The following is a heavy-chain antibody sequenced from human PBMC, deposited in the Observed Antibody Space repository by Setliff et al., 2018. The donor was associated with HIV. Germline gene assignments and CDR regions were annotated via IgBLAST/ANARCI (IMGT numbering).Heavy chain of an antibody. D-gene: IGHD3-9*01. CDR1: GFNFKDYG. CDR3: VKGYDIMIGGPDS. CDR2: ITWNSDSI. Sequence: QSGGSLRLSCAASGFNFKDYGMHWVRQAPGKGLQWVSAITWNSDSIAYADSVEGRFTISRDNTKNSLYLQMNNLTSDDSAFYYCVKGYDIMIGGPDSWGQGTLVTVSS. V-gene: IGHV3-9*01. J-gene: IGHJ4*02.